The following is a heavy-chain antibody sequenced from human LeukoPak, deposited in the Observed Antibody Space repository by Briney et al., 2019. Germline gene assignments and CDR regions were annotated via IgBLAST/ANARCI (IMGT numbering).Heavy chain of an antibody. D-gene: IGHD4/OR15-4a*01. Sequence: GGSLRLSCAASGFTFSSYGMSWVRQAPGKGLEWVSAISGSRGSTYYADSVKGRFTISRDNSKNTLYLQMNSLRAEDTAVYYCARRAGAYSHPYDYWGQGTLVTVSS. J-gene: IGHJ4*02. CDR3: ARRAGAYSHPYDY. CDR1: GFTFSSYG. V-gene: IGHV3-23*01. CDR2: ISGSRGST.